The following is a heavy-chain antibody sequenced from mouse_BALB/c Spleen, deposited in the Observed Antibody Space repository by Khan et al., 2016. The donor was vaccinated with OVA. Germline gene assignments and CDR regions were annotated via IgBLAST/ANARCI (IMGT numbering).Heavy chain of an antibody. D-gene: IGHD2-10*01. V-gene: IGHV2-6-1*01. CDR1: GFSLTNYA. CDR3: DRQPYYHYNIMDY. J-gene: IGHJ4*01. CDR2: IWSDGST. Sequence: QVQLKQSGPGLVAPSQSLSITCTISGFSLTNYAVHWVRPPPGKGLEWLVVIWSDGSTPYNSALKSRLTISKDNSESQVFLKMNSLQTDDTAMYFCDRQPYYHYNIMDYWGQGTSVTVSS.